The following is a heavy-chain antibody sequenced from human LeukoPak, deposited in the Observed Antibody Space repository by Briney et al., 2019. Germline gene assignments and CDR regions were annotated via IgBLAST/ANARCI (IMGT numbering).Heavy chain of an antibody. V-gene: IGHV4-39*07. D-gene: IGHD2-2*01. Sequence: SETLSLTCTVSGGSISSYYWSWIRQPPGKGLEWIGSIYYSGSTYYNPSLKSRVTISVDTSKNQFSLKLSSVTAADTAVYYCARDDIVVVPAAPGGAFDIWGQGTMVTVSS. J-gene: IGHJ3*02. CDR3: ARDDIVVVPAAPGGAFDI. CDR2: IYYSGST. CDR1: GGSISSYY.